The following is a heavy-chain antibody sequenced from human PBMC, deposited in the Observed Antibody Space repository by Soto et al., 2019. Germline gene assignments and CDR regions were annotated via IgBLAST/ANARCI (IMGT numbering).Heavy chain of an antibody. CDR1: GGSISIGGYY. J-gene: IGHJ3*02. V-gene: IGHV4-31*11. Sequence: SETLALTCAVSGGSISIGGYYWSWIRQHPGKGLEWIGYIYYSGSTYYNPSLKSRVTISVDTSKNQFSLKLSSVTAADTAVYYCAREGRYFDRLPPWGAHIWGPGTIVTVSS. D-gene: IGHD3-9*01. CDR3: AREGRYFDRLPPWGAHI. CDR2: IYYSGST.